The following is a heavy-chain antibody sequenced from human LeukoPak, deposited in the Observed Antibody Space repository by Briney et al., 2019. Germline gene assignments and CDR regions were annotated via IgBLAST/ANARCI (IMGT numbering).Heavy chain of an antibody. J-gene: IGHJ2*01. V-gene: IGHV4-34*01. CDR1: GGSFSGYY. Sequence: SETLSLTCAVYGGSFSGYYWSWIRQPPGKGLEWIGEINHSGSTNYNPSLKGRVTISVDTSKNQFSLKLSSVTAADTAVYYCARAARRMRYFDLWGRGTLVTVSS. D-gene: IGHD6-6*01. CDR2: INHSGST. CDR3: ARAARRMRYFDL.